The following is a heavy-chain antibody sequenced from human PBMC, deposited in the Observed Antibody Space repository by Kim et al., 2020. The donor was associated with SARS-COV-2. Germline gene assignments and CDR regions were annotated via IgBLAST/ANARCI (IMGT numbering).Heavy chain of an antibody. CDR1: GFTISGSA. CDR2: ISAGVGTT. CDR3: ARTSSTFKFPT. Sequence: GGSLRLSCAASGFTISGSAMSWVRQAPGKGLEWVPFISAGVGTTYYADSVKGRFTISRDNSKNTLFLQMSSLRADDTAIYYCARTSSTFKFPTWGQGTLV. V-gene: IGHV3-23*01. J-gene: IGHJ5*02. D-gene: IGHD6-6*01.